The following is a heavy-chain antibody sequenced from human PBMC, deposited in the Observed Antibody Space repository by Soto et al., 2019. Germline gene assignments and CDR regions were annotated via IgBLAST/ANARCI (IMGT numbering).Heavy chain of an antibody. V-gene: IGHV3-48*03. CDR3: ARGGLDYYDSSGYCYYFDY. CDR1: GFTFSSYE. J-gene: IGHJ4*02. CDR2: ISSSGSTI. Sequence: GGSLRLSCAASGFTFSSYEMNWVRQAPGKGLEWVSYISSSGSTIYYADSVKGRFTISRDNAKNSLYLQMNSLRAEDTAVYYCARGGLDYYDSSGYCYYFDYWGQGTLVSVSS. D-gene: IGHD3-22*01.